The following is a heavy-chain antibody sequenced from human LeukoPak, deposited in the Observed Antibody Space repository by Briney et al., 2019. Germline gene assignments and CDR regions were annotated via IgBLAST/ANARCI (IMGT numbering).Heavy chain of an antibody. J-gene: IGHJ6*02. CDR1: GFTFSSYA. CDR3: ARGVSGSYYHGMDV. D-gene: IGHD3-10*01. V-gene: IGHV3-30-3*01. CDR2: ISYDGSNK. Sequence: GGSLRLSCAASGFTFSSYAMHWVRQAPGKGLEWVAVISYDGSNKYYADSVKGRFTISRDNSKNTLYLQMNSLRAEDTAVYYCARGVSGSYYHGMDVWGQGTTVTVSS.